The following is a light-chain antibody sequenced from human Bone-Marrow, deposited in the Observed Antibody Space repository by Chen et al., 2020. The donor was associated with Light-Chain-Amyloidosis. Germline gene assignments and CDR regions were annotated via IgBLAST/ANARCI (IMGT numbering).Light chain of an antibody. V-gene: IGLV3-21*02. CDR2: DDT. Sequence: SYVLTQPPSVSVAPGQTATITCGGTGIGSLKVHWYQQKAGQAPVMVVYDDTDRPAGIPERCSGDKAGNAASLTIRRVEAGDEADYYGQVWEGSSDEVVFGGGTRMTVL. J-gene: IGLJ3*02. CDR3: QVWEGSSDEVV. CDR1: GIGSLK.